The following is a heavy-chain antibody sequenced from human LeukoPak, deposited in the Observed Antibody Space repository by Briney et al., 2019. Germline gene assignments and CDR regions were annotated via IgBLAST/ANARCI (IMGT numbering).Heavy chain of an antibody. D-gene: IGHD5-18*01. CDR2: IYSSGST. V-gene: IGHV4-59*12. J-gene: IGHJ4*02. CDR3: ATCTAPLKACYFDL. CDR1: GGSISTYY. Sequence: KPSETLSLTCTISGGSISTYYWSWIRQPPGKELEWMGYIYSSGSTNYNSAPMSRVTISVNTSKNQFSLRLTSVTAADTAVYYCATCTAPLKACYFDLWGQGTLVTVSS.